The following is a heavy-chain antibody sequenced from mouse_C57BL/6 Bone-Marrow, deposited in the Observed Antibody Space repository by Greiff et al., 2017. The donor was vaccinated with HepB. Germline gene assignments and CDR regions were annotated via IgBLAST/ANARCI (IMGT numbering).Heavy chain of an antibody. CDR3: ARERVYYYGSSFLRFAY. J-gene: IGHJ3*01. CDR2: IDPNSGGT. V-gene: IGHV1-72*01. CDR1: GYTFTSYW. Sequence: QVQLQQPGAELVKPGASVKLSCKASGYTFTSYWMHWVKQRPGRGLEWIGRIDPNSGGTKYNEKFKSKATLTVDKPSSTAYMQLSSLTSEDAAVYYCARERVYYYGSSFLRFAYWGQGTLVTVSA. D-gene: IGHD1-1*01.